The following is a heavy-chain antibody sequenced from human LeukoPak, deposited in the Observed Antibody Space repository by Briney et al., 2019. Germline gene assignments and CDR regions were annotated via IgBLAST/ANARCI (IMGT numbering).Heavy chain of an antibody. CDR3: AKGLHGYDFDY. CDR1: GFTFSSYA. Sequence: GGSLRLSCAASGFTFSSYAMSWVRQAPGKGLEWVSSISASGGSTYHADSVKGRFTTSRDNSKNTLYLQLNSLRAEDTAVYYCAKGLHGYDFDYWGQGALVTVSS. J-gene: IGHJ4*02. V-gene: IGHV3-23*01. D-gene: IGHD5-12*01. CDR2: ISASGGST.